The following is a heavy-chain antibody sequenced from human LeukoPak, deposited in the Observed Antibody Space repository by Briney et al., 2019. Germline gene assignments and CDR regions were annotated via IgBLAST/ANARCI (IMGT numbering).Heavy chain of an antibody. J-gene: IGHJ4*02. Sequence: PGGSLRLSCAASGFTVSSNYMSWVRQAPGKGLEWVSVIYSGGSTYYADSVKGRFTISRDNSKNTLYLQMNSLRSEDTAVYYCARSGDSSGYYYGERYWGQGTLVTVSP. V-gene: IGHV3-53*05. D-gene: IGHD3-22*01. CDR1: GFTVSSNY. CDR2: IYSGGST. CDR3: ARSGDSSGYYYGERY.